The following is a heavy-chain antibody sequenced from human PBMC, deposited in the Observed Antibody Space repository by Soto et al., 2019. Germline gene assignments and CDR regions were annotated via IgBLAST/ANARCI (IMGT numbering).Heavy chain of an antibody. Sequence: SETLSLTCSVSGGSLSSHWWTWIRQPPGKGLQWVGHIFYTGITKYNPSLQSRVSISVDTSKDHFSLTLNSVTASDTAFYYCARGGYDFSGVNFDEGFDFWGQGIPVTVSS. J-gene: IGHJ4*01. CDR2: IFYTGIT. CDR3: ARGGYDFSGVNFDEGFDF. D-gene: IGHD3-22*01. V-gene: IGHV4-59*11. CDR1: GGSLSSHW.